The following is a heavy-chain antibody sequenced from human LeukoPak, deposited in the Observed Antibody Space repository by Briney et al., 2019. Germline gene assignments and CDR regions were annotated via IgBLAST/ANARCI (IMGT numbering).Heavy chain of an antibody. V-gene: IGHV3-7*05. D-gene: IGHD3-16*01. CDR2: DNQAGSQK. Sequence: WGSLRLSCTASGFTFRDHWMHWVRQAPGKGLEWVASDNQAGSQKHYVDSVRGRFTISRDNAKISLYLQLNSLRAEDTALYYCARDKSWAVDYWGQGTLVTVSS. CDR3: ARDKSWAVDY. J-gene: IGHJ4*02. CDR1: GFTFRDHW.